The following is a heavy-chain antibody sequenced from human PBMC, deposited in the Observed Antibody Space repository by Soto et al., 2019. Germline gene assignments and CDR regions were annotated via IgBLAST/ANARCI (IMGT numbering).Heavy chain of an antibody. CDR2: IYSGGST. J-gene: IGHJ4*02. V-gene: IGHV3-53*01. D-gene: IGHD1-26*01. CDR3: AREEFSGPGAGNY. Sequence: EVQLVESGGGLIQPGGSLRLSCAASGFTVSSNYMSWVRQAPGKGLEWVSVIYSGGSTYYADSVKGRFTISRDNSKNTLYLQMNSLRAEDTAVYYCAREEFSGPGAGNYWGQGTLVTVSS. CDR1: GFTVSSNY.